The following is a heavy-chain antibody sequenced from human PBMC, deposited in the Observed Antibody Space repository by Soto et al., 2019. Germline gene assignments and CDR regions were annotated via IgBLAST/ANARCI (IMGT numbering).Heavy chain of an antibody. D-gene: IGHD3-22*01. J-gene: IGHJ4*02. CDR2: ISGSGGST. CDR1: GFTFSSYA. V-gene: IGHV3-23*01. CDR3: AKDPAAVSYYYDSSGYFDY. Sequence: PGGSLRLSCAASGFTFSSYAMSWVRQAPGKGLEWVSAISGSGGSTYYADSVKGRFTISRDNSKNTLYLQMNSLRAEDTAAYYCAKDPAAVSYYYDSSGYFDYWGQGTLVTVSS.